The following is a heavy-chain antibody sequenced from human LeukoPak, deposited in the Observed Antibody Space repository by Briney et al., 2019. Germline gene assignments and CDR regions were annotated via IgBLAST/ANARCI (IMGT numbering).Heavy chain of an antibody. J-gene: IGHJ4*02. CDR2: ISYDGSNK. V-gene: IGHV3-30*14. CDR3: ARGGSDWPYYFDY. CDR1: GFTFSSYA. D-gene: IGHD6-19*01. Sequence: GGSLRLSCAASGFTFSSYAMHWVRQAPGKGLEWVAVISYDGSNKYYADSVKGRFTISRDNSKNTLYLQMNSLRAEDTAVYYCARGGSDWPYYFDYWGQGTLVTVSS.